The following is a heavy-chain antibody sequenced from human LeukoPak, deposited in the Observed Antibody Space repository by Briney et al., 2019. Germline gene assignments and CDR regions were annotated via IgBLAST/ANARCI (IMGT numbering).Heavy chain of an antibody. J-gene: IGHJ4*02. CDR3: ARDYEGGGFDY. Sequence: PSETLSLTCTVSGGSISSYYWSWIRRPPGKGLEWIGYIYYSGSTNYNPSLKSRVTISVDTSKNQFSLKLSSVTAADTAVYYCARDYEGGGFDYWGQGTLVTVSS. D-gene: IGHD3-16*01. V-gene: IGHV4-59*01. CDR2: IYYSGST. CDR1: GGSISSYY.